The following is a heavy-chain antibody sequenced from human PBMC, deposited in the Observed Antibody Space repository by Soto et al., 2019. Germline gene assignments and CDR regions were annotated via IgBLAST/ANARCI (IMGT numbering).Heavy chain of an antibody. D-gene: IGHD3-22*01. CDR3: AKDWSDSYYCYGMDV. CDR2: ISYDGSNK. J-gene: IGHJ6*02. CDR1: GFTFSSYG. Sequence: QVQLVESGGGVVQPGRSLRLSCAASGFTFSSYGMHWVRQAPGKGLEWVAVISYDGSNKYYADSVKGRFTISRDNSKNTLYLQRNSLRAEDTAVYYCAKDWSDSYYCYGMDVWGQGTTVTVSS. V-gene: IGHV3-30*18.